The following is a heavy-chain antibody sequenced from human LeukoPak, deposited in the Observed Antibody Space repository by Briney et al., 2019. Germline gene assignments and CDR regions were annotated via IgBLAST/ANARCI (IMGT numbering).Heavy chain of an antibody. CDR3: AREDIVVVPAAADY. CDR2: ITTSDGNT. CDR1: GFTFSSYT. V-gene: IGHV3-23*01. J-gene: IGHJ4*02. Sequence: GGSLRLSCAASGFTFSSYTMSWVRQAPGKGLEWVSTITTSDGNTYYADSVKGRFTVSRDNSKNTLFLQMNSLRAEDTAVYYCAREDIVVVPAAADYWGQGTLVTVSS. D-gene: IGHD2-2*01.